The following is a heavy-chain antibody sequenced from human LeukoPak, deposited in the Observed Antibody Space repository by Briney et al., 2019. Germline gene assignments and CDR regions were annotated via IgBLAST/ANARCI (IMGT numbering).Heavy chain of an antibody. CDR2: IRYDGSNK. CDR3: ARDARWFGELHY. V-gene: IGHV3-30*02. CDR1: GFTFSSYG. Sequence: GGSLRLSCAASGFTFSSYGMHWVRQAPGKGLEWVAFIRYDGSNKYYADSVKGRFTISRDNSKNTLYLQMNSLTAEDTAVYYCARDARWFGELHYWGQGTLVTVSS. J-gene: IGHJ4*02. D-gene: IGHD3-10*01.